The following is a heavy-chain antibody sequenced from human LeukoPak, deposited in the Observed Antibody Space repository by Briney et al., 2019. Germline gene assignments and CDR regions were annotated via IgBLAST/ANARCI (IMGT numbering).Heavy chain of an antibody. V-gene: IGHV3-23*01. CDR3: AKDRDGGSNTRAKGFDY. D-gene: IGHD3-16*01. Sequence: GGSLRLSCEASGFTFSSYAMSWVRQAPGKGLGWVSAISAGGGTTYYGDSVKGRFTISRDKSKTTLYLQMNSLKAEDTAMYYCAKDRDGGSNTRAKGFDYWGQGTLVTVSS. CDR2: ISAGGGTT. CDR1: GFTFSSYA. J-gene: IGHJ4*02.